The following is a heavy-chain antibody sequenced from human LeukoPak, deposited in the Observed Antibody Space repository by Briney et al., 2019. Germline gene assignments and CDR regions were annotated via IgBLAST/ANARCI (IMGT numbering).Heavy chain of an antibody. D-gene: IGHD5-18*01. CDR2: ISGSGGST. V-gene: IGHV3-23*01. CDR3: AKVRGYSYGYDLDY. Sequence: AGGSLRLSCAASGFTFSSYAMSWVRQAPGKGLEWVSAISGSGGSTYYADSVKGRFTISRDNSKNTLYLQMNSLRAEDTVVYYCAKVRGYSYGYDLDYWGQGTLVTVSS. CDR1: GFTFSSYA. J-gene: IGHJ4*02.